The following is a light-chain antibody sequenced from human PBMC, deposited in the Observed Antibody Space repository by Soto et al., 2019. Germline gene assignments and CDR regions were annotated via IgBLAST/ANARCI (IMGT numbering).Light chain of an antibody. J-gene: IGKJ5*01. V-gene: IGKV3-11*01. Sequence: EIGMTQSTATLSVSPGARATLSCRASQSVYSNLAWYQQKPGQAPRFLIYDASTRATGIPARFSGSGSETDFTLTITSLEPEDFAVYYCQQRNNWPPITFGQGTRLEIK. CDR2: DAS. CDR1: QSVYSN. CDR3: QQRNNWPPIT.